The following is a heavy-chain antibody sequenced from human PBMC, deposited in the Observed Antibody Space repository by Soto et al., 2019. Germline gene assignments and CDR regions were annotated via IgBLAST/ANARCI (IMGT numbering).Heavy chain of an antibody. CDR1: GFTFSSYW. Sequence: GGSLRLSCAASGFTFSSYWMGWVRQAPGKGLEWVANIKQDGSEKYYVDSVKGRFTISRDNAKNSLYLQMNSLRAEDTAVYYCARRIWESGVTIFGVVWDYWGQGTLVTVSS. V-gene: IGHV3-7*01. CDR2: IKQDGSEK. CDR3: ARRIWESGVTIFGVVWDY. J-gene: IGHJ4*02. D-gene: IGHD3-3*01.